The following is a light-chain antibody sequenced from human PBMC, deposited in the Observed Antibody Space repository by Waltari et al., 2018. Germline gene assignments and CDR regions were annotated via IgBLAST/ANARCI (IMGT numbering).Light chain of an antibody. J-gene: IGKJ2*01. CDR1: QSISSW. Sequence: DIQMTQSPSTLSASVGDRVTITCRASQSISSWLAWYQHKPGKAPKLLIYEASTLESGVPSRFSGRGSGTEFTLTIRSLQPDDFATYYCQQYNSYSPTFGQGTDLEI. V-gene: IGKV1-5*03. CDR3: QQYNSYSPT. CDR2: EAS.